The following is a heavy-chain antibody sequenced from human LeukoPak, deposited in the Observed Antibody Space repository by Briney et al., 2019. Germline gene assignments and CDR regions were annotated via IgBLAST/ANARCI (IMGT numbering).Heavy chain of an antibody. CDR2: IYHSGST. CDR3: ARDGGGIVGATRFDY. J-gene: IGHJ4*02. D-gene: IGHD1-26*01. Sequence: SETLSLTCAVSGGSISSSNWWTWVRQPPGQGLEWIGEIYHSGSTNYNPSLKSRVTISVDKSKNQFSLKLSSVTAADTAVYYCARDGGGIVGATRFDYWGQGTLVTVSS. V-gene: IGHV4-4*02. CDR1: GGSISSSNW.